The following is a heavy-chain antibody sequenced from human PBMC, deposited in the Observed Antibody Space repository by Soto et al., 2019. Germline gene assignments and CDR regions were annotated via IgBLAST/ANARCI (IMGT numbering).Heavy chain of an antibody. J-gene: IGHJ4*02. Sequence: GASVKVPCKASGYTFTSYAMHWVRQAPGQRLEWMGWINAGNGNTKYSQKFQGRVTITRDTSASTAYMELSSLRSEDTAVYYCARSIVVVTAADYWGQGTLVTVSS. CDR3: ARSIVVVTAADY. CDR2: INAGNGNT. CDR1: GYTFTSYA. V-gene: IGHV1-3*01. D-gene: IGHD2-21*02.